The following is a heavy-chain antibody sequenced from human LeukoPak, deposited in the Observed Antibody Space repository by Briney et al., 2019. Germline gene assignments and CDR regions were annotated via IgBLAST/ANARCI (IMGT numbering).Heavy chain of an antibody. CDR3: AGWNEQWLVDY. Sequence: SETLSLTCTVSGGSISSYYWSWIRQPPGKGLEWIGYIYYSGSTNYNPSLKSRLTISVDTSKNQFSLKLSSVTAADPAVYYCAGWNEQWLVDYWGQGTLVTVSS. CDR1: GGSISSYY. V-gene: IGHV4-59*01. J-gene: IGHJ4*02. D-gene: IGHD6-19*01. CDR2: IYYSGST.